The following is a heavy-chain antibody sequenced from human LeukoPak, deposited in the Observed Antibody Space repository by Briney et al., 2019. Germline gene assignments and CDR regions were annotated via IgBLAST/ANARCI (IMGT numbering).Heavy chain of an antibody. V-gene: IGHV3-15*01. J-gene: IGHJ4*02. CDR1: GFTFSNAW. Sequence: GGSLRLSCAASGFTFSNAWMSWVRQAPGKGLEWVGRIKSKTDGGTTDYAAPVKGRFTISRDNSKNTLYLQMNSLRAEDTAVYYCARPYYYDSGGNYWGQGSLVTVSS. D-gene: IGHD3-22*01. CDR3: ARPYYYDSGGNY. CDR2: IKSKTDGGTT.